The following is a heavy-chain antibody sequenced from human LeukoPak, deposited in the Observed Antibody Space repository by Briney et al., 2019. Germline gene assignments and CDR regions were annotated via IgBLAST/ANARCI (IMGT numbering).Heavy chain of an antibody. J-gene: IGHJ6*02. V-gene: IGHV3-7*01. Sequence: PGGSLRLSCAASGFTFSSYWMSWVRQAPGKGLEWVANIKRDGSEKYYVDSVKGRFTISRDNAKNSLYLQMNSLRAEDTAVYYCARDRSSWAYYYYGMDAWGQGTTVTVSS. CDR3: ARDRSSWAYYYYGMDA. D-gene: IGHD6-13*01. CDR2: IKRDGSEK. CDR1: GFTFSSYW.